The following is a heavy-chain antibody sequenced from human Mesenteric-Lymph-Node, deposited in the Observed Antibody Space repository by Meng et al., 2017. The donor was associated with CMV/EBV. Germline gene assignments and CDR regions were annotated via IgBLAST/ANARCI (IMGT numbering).Heavy chain of an antibody. D-gene: IGHD1-26*01. Sequence: GESLKISCAASGFTFTTSWMHWVRQVPGKGLVWVSRLTSDGWTDYADSVKGRFTISRDDATSTLYLQMNSLRAEDTAVYYCARDGSYKFDYWGQGTLVTVSS. CDR2: LTSDGWT. J-gene: IGHJ4*02. V-gene: IGHV3-74*01. CDR1: GFTFTTSW. CDR3: ARDGSYKFDY.